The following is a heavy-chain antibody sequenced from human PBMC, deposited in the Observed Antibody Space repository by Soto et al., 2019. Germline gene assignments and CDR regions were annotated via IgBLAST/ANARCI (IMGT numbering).Heavy chain of an antibody. CDR3: TREGGAASYY. D-gene: IGHD6-13*01. CDR1: GFTFSSYW. CDR2: IKSDGSST. J-gene: IGHJ4*02. Sequence: EVQLVESGGGLVQPGGSLRLSCAASGFTFSSYWMQWVRQAPGKGLMWVSRIKSDGSSTSYADSVKGRFTISRDNAKNTRYLQMNSLRAEDTAVYYCTREGGAASYYWGQGTLVTVSS. V-gene: IGHV3-74*01.